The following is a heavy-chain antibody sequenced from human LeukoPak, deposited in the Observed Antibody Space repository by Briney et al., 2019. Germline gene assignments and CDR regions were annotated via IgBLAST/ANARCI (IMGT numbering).Heavy chain of an antibody. J-gene: IGHJ3*02. CDR2: ISSSSSYI. Sequence: GGSLRLSCAASGFTFSSYWMHWVRQAPGKGLEWVSSISSSSSYIYYADSVKGRFTISRDNAKNSLYLQMNSLRAEDTAVYYCARDLWGIVVVTAPDAFDIWGQGTMVTVSS. D-gene: IGHD2-21*02. CDR1: GFTFSSYW. CDR3: ARDLWGIVVVTAPDAFDI. V-gene: IGHV3-21*01.